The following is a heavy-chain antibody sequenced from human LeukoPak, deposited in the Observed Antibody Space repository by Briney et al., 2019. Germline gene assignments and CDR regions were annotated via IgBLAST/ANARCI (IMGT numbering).Heavy chain of an antibody. CDR3: ARGYCSSTSCYPYWFDP. D-gene: IGHD2-2*01. J-gene: IGHJ5*02. Sequence: GESLKISCKGSGYSFTSYWVGWVRQMPGKGLEGMGIIYPGGSDTRYSPSFQGQVTISADKSISTAYLQWSSLKASDTAMYYCARGYCSSTSCYPYWFDPWGQGTLVTVSS. CDR1: GYSFTSYW. CDR2: IYPGGSDT. V-gene: IGHV5-51*01.